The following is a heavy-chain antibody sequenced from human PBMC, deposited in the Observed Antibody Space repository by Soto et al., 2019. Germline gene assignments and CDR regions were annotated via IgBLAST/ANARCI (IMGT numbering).Heavy chain of an antibody. CDR2: IYSTGNT. J-gene: IGHJ6*02. Sequence: SETLSLTCTVSGGSISSYYWSWIRQPPGKGLEWIGSIYSTGNTYYNPSHKSQVTISVDTSKNQFSLNVISVTAADTAVYYCRRSSRYSTDVWGQGTTVTVSS. CDR3: RRSSRYSTDV. CDR1: GGSISSYY. D-gene: IGHD6-13*01. V-gene: IGHV4-4*08.